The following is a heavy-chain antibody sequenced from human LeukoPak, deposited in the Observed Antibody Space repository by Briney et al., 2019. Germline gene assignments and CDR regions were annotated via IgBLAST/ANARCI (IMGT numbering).Heavy chain of an antibody. V-gene: IGHV4-4*07. CDR1: GGSISSYY. CDR2: IYTSGSP. D-gene: IGHD6-19*01. J-gene: IGHJ6*03. Sequence: PSETLSLTCTVSGGSISSYYWSWIRQPAGKGLEWIGRIYTSGSPNYNPSLKSRVTMSVDTSKNQFSLKLSSVTAADTAVYYCARDLYSSGWYGYYYYMDVWGKGTTVTVSS. CDR3: ARDLYSSGWYGYYYYMDV.